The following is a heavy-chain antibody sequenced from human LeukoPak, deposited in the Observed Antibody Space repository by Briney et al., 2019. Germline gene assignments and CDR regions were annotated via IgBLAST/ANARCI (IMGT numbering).Heavy chain of an antibody. CDR3: ATVGYSSSWFLPYYFDY. D-gene: IGHD6-13*01. V-gene: IGHV1-46*01. CDR2: INPSGGST. J-gene: IGHJ4*02. CDR1: GYTFTSYY. Sequence: ASVKVSCKASGYTFTSYYMHWVRQAPGQGLEWMGIINPSGGSTSYAQKFQGRVTMTRDTSTSTVHMELSSLRSEDTAVYYCATVGYSSSWFLPYYFDYWGQGTLVTVSS.